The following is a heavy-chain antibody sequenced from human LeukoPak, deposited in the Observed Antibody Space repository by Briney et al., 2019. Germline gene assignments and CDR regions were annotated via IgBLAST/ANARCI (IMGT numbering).Heavy chain of an antibody. Sequence: AGGSLRLSCAASGFTLSSYWMSWVRQAPGKGLEWVANINQDGSEKYYVGSVEGRFTISRDNAKNSLYLQMNSLRAEDTAIYYCARDYFDSSDYPQTYYPYYMDVWGKGTTVTVSS. V-gene: IGHV3-7*01. CDR2: INQDGSEK. J-gene: IGHJ6*03. CDR3: ARDYFDSSDYPQTYYPYYMDV. D-gene: IGHD3-22*01. CDR1: GFTLSSYW.